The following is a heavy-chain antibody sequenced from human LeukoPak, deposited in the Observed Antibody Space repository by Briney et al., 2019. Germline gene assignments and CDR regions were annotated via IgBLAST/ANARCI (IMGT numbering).Heavy chain of an antibody. D-gene: IGHD4-17*01. Sequence: GGSLRLSCAASGFTFSTYAMSWVRQAPGKGLEWVAVISYDGSNKYYADSVKGRFTISRDNSKNSLYLQMNSLRAEDTAVYYCVRDNNGDYRYAFDIWGQGTMVTVSS. CDR2: ISYDGSNK. J-gene: IGHJ3*02. CDR1: GFTFSTYA. V-gene: IGHV3-30-3*01. CDR3: VRDNNGDYRYAFDI.